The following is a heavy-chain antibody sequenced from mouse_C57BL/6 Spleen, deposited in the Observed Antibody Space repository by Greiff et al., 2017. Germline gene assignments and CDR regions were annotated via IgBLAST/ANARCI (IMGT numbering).Heavy chain of an antibody. Sequence: QVQLQQSGTELVKPGASVKLSCKASGYTFTSYWMHWVKQRPGQGLEWIGNINPSNGGTNYNEKFKSKATLTVDKSSSTAYMQLLSLTSEDSAVYACARSATWDYYAMDYWGQGTSVTVSS. J-gene: IGHJ4*01. D-gene: IGHD1-1*01. CDR2: INPSNGGT. CDR1: GYTFTSYW. CDR3: ARSATWDYYAMDY. V-gene: IGHV1-53*01.